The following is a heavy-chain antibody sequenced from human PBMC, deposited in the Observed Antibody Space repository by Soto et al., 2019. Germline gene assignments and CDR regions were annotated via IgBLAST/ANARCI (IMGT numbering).Heavy chain of an antibody. CDR2: IIPIFGTA. Sequence: QVQLVQSGAEVKKPGSSGKVSCKASGGTFSSYAISWVRQAPGQGLEWMGGIIPIFGTANYAQKFQGRVTITADESTRTAYMELSSLRSEDTAVYYCARGLVYYDSSGPFDYWCQGTLVTVSS. CDR3: ARGLVYYDSSGPFDY. V-gene: IGHV1-69*01. D-gene: IGHD3-22*01. J-gene: IGHJ4*02. CDR1: GGTFSSYA.